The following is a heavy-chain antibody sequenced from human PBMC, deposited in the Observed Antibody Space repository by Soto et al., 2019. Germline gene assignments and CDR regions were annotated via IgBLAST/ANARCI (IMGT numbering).Heavy chain of an antibody. D-gene: IGHD1-26*01. CDR2: IRPYNGDT. J-gene: IGHJ6*02. Sequence: QVQLVQSGAEVKKPGASVTVSCKASGYTFISYGVSWVRQAPGQGLEWMGWIRPYNGDTEYAQKLQGRVRMTTDTSTATTDMELRALRVDDAAMDLCARVERRHYYDGMDVWGQGTTVTGSS. V-gene: IGHV1-18*01. CDR3: ARVERRHYYDGMDV. CDR1: GYTFISYG.